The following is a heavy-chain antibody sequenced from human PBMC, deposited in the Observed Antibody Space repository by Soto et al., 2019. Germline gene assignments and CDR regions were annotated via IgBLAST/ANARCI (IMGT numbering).Heavy chain of an antibody. CDR3: ARASLEWLSHRMDV. D-gene: IGHD3-3*01. J-gene: IGHJ6*02. Sequence: QVQLVQSGAEVRKPGSSVMVSCKAPGGSFNKYIISWVRQAPGQGPEWMGGFVPVFGTAHYAQKFQGRVTITADESTTTVYMELSSLRSEDTAVYYCARASLEWLSHRMDVWGQGTTVTVSS. V-gene: IGHV1-69*01. CDR2: FVPVFGTA. CDR1: GGSFNKYI.